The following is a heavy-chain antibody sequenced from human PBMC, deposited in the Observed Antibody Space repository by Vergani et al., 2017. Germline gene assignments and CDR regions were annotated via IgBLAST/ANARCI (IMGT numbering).Heavy chain of an antibody. CDR1: GFTFSSYW. CDR2: IKQDGSEK. J-gene: IGHJ4*02. D-gene: IGHD6-19*01. Sequence: EVQLVESGGGLVQPGGSLRLSCAASGFTFSSYWMSWVRQAPGKGLEWVANIKQDGSEKYYVDSVKGRFTISRDNAKNSLYLQMNSLRAEDTALYYCAKDIGAGYSSGWYIGEYYFDYWGQGTLVTVSS. CDR3: AKDIGAGYSSGWYIGEYYFDY. V-gene: IGHV3-7*03.